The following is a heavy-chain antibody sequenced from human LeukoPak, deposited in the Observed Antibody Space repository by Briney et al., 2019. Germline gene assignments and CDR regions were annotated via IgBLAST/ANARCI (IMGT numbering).Heavy chain of an antibody. J-gene: IGHJ4*02. V-gene: IGHV1-2*02. D-gene: IGHD3-3*01. Sequence: ASVKDSCKASGYTFTGYYMHWVRQAPGQGLEWMGWINPNSGGTNYAQKFQGRVTMTRDTSISTAYMELSRLRSDDTAVYYCARDQSTIFGVASWYFDYWGQGTLVTVSS. CDR3: ARDQSTIFGVASWYFDY. CDR2: INPNSGGT. CDR1: GYTFTGYY.